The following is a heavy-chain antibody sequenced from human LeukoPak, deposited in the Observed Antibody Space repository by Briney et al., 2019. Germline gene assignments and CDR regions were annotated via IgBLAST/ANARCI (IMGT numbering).Heavy chain of an antibody. J-gene: IGHJ5*02. V-gene: IGHV3-23*01. CDR3: AKDVIGSGHRFDP. CDR1: GFTFSSYW. Sequence: GGSLRLTCAASGFTFSSYWMHWVRQAPGKGLEWVSAISGSGGSTYYADSVKGRFTISRDNSKNTLYLQMNSLRAEDTAVYYCAKDVIGSGHRFDPWGQGTLVTVSS. D-gene: IGHD3-10*01. CDR2: ISGSGGST.